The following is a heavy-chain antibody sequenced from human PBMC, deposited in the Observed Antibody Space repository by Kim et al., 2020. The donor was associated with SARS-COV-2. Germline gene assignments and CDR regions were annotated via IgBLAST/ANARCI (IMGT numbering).Heavy chain of an antibody. CDR3: ARPLGYSYDAFDI. D-gene: IGHD2-15*01. Sequence: YSPSFQGQVTISADKSISTAYLQWSSLKASDTAMYYCARPLGYSYDAFDIWGQGTMVTVSS. J-gene: IGHJ3*02. V-gene: IGHV5-51*01.